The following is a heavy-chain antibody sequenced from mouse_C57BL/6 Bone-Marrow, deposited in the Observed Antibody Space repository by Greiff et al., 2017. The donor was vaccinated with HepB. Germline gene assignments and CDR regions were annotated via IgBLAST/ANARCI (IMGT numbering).Heavy chain of an antibody. CDR2: ISYSGST. Sequence: EVKLQESGPGLAKPSQPLSLTCSVTGYSITSDYWNWIRKFPGNKLEYMGYISYSGSTYYNPSLKSRISITRDTSKNQYYLQLNSVTTEDTATYYCARSPLYYYGSSYCWYFDVWGTGTTVTVSS. J-gene: IGHJ1*03. D-gene: IGHD1-1*01. CDR1: GYSITSDY. CDR3: ARSPLYYYGSSYCWYFDV. V-gene: IGHV3-8*01.